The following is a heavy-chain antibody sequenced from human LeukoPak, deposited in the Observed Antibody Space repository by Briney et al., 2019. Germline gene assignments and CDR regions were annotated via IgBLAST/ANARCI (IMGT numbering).Heavy chain of an antibody. D-gene: IGHD5-12*01. J-gene: IGHJ4*02. Sequence: SVKVSCKASGGTFSSYAISWVRQAPGQGLERMGRIIPILGIANYAQKFQGRVTITADKSTSTAYMELSSLRSEDTAVYYCARGSGYAPDWFDYWGQGTLVTVSS. CDR3: ARGSGYAPDWFDY. V-gene: IGHV1-69*04. CDR1: GGTFSSYA. CDR2: IIPILGIA.